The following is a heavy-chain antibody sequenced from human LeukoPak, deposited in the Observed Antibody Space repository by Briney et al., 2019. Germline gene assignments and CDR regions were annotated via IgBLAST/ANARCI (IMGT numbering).Heavy chain of an antibody. CDR3: AREGDHGCLDY. Sequence: ASVKVSCKASGYTFTSNYIHWVRQAPGQGLEWMGIINPSGGSTSYAQKFQGRVTMTRDTSTSTVYMELSSLRSEDTAVYYCAREGDHGCLDYWGQGTLVTVSS. J-gene: IGHJ4*02. V-gene: IGHV1-46*01. CDR1: GYTFTSNY. CDR2: INPSGGST. D-gene: IGHD2-21*02.